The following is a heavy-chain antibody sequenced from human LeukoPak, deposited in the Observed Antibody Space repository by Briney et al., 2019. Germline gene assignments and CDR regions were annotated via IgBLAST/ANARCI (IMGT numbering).Heavy chain of an antibody. Sequence: SETLSLTCTVSGGSISSSSYYWGWIRQPPGKGLEWIGSIYYSGSTYYNPSLKSRVTISVDTSKNQFSLKLSSVTAADTAVYYCARREAVAGIPFDYWGQGTLVTVSS. V-gene: IGHV4-39*01. CDR2: IYYSGST. D-gene: IGHD6-19*01. J-gene: IGHJ4*02. CDR3: ARREAVAGIPFDY. CDR1: GGSISSSSYY.